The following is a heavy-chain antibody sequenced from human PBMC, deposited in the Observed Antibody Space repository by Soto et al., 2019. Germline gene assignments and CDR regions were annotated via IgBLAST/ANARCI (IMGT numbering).Heavy chain of an antibody. J-gene: IGHJ4*02. CDR2: IYYSGST. CDR1: GGSISSNSYY. Sequence: PSETLSLTCTVSGGSISSNSYYWCWIRQPPGKGLEWIGSIYYSGSTYYNPSLKSRVTISVDTSKNQFSLSLSSVTAADTAVYYCASPPSSAFFFDYWGPGTLVTVSS. D-gene: IGHD6-6*01. CDR3: ASPPSSAFFFDY. V-gene: IGHV4-39*01.